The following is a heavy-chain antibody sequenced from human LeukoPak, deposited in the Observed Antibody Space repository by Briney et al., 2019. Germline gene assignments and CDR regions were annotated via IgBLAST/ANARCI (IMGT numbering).Heavy chain of an antibody. D-gene: IGHD3-10*01. V-gene: IGHV4-39*07. Sequence: SETLSLTCTVSGGSISSSSYYWGWIRQPPGKGLEWIGSIYYSGSTYYNPSLKGRVTISVDTSKNQFSLKLSSVTAADTAVYYCARGMVRGVSWFDPWGQGTLVTVSS. CDR3: ARGMVRGVSWFDP. J-gene: IGHJ5*02. CDR2: IYYSGST. CDR1: GGSISSSSYY.